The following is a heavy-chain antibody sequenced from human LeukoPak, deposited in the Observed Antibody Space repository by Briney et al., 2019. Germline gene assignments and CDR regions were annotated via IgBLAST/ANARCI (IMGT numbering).Heavy chain of an antibody. V-gene: IGHV4-59*01. D-gene: IGHD4-23*01. CDR1: GVSISYNY. CDR2: IFYTGTT. CDR3: ARQHGGNYLDF. J-gene: IGHJ4*02. Sequence: SETLSLTCTASGVSISYNYWSWIRQPPGKGLEWIGQIFYTGTTEYNPSLKSRVSMSLDTSKNQFSLRLSSVTAGDTAVYYCARQHGGNYLDFWGQGTLVTVSS.